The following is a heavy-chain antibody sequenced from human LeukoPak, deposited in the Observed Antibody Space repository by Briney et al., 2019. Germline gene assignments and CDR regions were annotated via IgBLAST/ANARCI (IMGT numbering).Heavy chain of an antibody. CDR3: ARVPSRYCSSTSCGADY. CDR1: GGTFSSYA. Sequence: ASVKVSCKASGGTFSSYAISWVRQAPGQGLGWMGGIIPIFGTANYAQKFQGRVTITADESTSTAYMELSSLRSEDTAVYYCARVPSRYCSSTSCGADYWGQGTLVTVSS. V-gene: IGHV1-69*13. J-gene: IGHJ4*02. CDR2: IIPIFGTA. D-gene: IGHD2-2*01.